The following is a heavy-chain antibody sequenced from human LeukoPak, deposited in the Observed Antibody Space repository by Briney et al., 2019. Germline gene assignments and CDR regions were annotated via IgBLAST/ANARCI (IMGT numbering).Heavy chain of an antibody. Sequence: ASVKVSCKASGYTFTSYYMHWVRQVPGQGLEWMGIINPSGGSTSYAQKFQGRVTMTRDTSTSTVYMELSSLRSEDTAVYYCARSTGSIFYMDVWGKGTTVTVSS. D-gene: IGHD1-14*01. V-gene: IGHV1-46*01. CDR1: GYTFTSYY. CDR3: ARSTGSIFYMDV. CDR2: INPSGGST. J-gene: IGHJ6*03.